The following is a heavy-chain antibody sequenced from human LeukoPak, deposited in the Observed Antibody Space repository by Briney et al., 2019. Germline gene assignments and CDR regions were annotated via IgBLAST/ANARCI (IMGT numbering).Heavy chain of an antibody. D-gene: IGHD5-18*01. Sequence: AAALKVSCKASGGTFSSYAISWVRHAPGQGLDWMGVIMPIFGTANYAQKFQGRVTITADESTSTAYMELSSLRSEDTAVYYCAREEIGYSYGYLYWGQGTLVTVSS. CDR3: AREEIGYSYGYLY. CDR1: GGTFSSYA. V-gene: IGHV1-69*13. CDR2: IMPIFGTA. J-gene: IGHJ4*02.